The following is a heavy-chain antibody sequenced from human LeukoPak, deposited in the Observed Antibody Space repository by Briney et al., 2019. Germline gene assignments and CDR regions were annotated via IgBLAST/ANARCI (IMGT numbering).Heavy chain of an antibody. V-gene: IGHV3-23*01. Sequence: GGSLRLSCAASGFTFSSYNMNWVRQAPGKGLEWVSAISGSGGSTYYADSVKGRFTISRDNSKNTLYLQMNSLRAEDTAVYYCAKGYYYGSGSYYVNDYWGQGTLVTVSS. CDR3: AKGYYYGSGSYYVNDY. CDR2: ISGSGGST. J-gene: IGHJ4*02. D-gene: IGHD3-10*01. CDR1: GFTFSSYN.